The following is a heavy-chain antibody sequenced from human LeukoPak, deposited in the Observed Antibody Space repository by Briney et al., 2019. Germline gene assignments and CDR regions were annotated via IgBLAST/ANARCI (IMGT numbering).Heavy chain of an antibody. J-gene: IGHJ4*02. CDR1: GYTFTGYY. V-gene: IGHV1-2*04. CDR3: ARGGGSGWRNYYFDY. D-gene: IGHD6-19*01. Sequence: ASVKVSCKASGYTFTGYYMHWVRQAPGQGLEWMGWINPNSGGTNYAQKFQGWVTMTRDTYISTAYMELSRLRSDDTAVYYCARGGGSGWRNYYFDYWGQGTLVTVSS. CDR2: INPNSGGT.